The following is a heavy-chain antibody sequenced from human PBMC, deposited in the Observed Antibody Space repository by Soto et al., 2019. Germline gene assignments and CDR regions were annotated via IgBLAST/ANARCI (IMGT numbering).Heavy chain of an antibody. V-gene: IGHV3-9*01. CDR3: AKDMKWGGMTTIHYFDS. Sequence: TGGSLRLSCVASGFTVDDYAMHWVRQAPGKGLEWVSGISANGDTIDYADSVKGRFTISRDNAKNSLFLQMNSLRPEDTALYYCAKDMKWGGMTTIHYFDSWGQGTQVTVSS. CDR1: GFTVDDYA. J-gene: IGHJ4*02. D-gene: IGHD4-17*01. CDR2: ISANGDTI.